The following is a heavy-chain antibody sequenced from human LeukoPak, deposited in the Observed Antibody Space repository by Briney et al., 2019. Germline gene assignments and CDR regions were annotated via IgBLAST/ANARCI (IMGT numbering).Heavy chain of an antibody. CDR1: GYTFRSYA. CDR2: VSPYTGHT. Sequence: ASVKVSCKASGYTFRSYALTWVRQAPGQGLEWMGWVSPYTGHTECAQTFQGRVTMTADTSTTTSYLELRSLRSDDTAMYFCARESDYGGNYYYLDYWGQGTLVTVSS. J-gene: IGHJ4*02. CDR3: ARESDYGGNYYYLDY. D-gene: IGHD4-23*01. V-gene: IGHV1-18*04.